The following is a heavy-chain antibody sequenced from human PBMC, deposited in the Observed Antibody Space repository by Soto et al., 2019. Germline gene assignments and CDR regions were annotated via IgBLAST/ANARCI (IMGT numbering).Heavy chain of an antibody. CDR1: GFSLTTSGVG. CDR3: AHRVSCRPSWAVGWFDP. D-gene: IGHD1-26*01. J-gene: IGHJ5*02. Sequence: QITLKESGPPLVEPTQTLTLTCSFSGFSLTTSGVGVGWLRRAPGKALECLGIIYWDDDRRYNPSLKDRLTSTKYTPKTQVVLSITYLEPVDTATYSCAHRVSCRPSWAVGWFDPWGQGTLVPVS. CDR2: IYWDDDR. V-gene: IGHV2-5*02.